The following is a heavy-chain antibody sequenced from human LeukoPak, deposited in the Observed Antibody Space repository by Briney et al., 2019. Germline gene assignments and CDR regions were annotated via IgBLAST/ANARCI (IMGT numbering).Heavy chain of an antibody. CDR2: ISSSSDHI. J-gene: IGHJ4*02. CDR1: GFTFSNYA. Sequence: GGSLRLSCVVSGFTFSNYAMSWVRQAPGKGLEWVSSISSSSDHIAYADSVKGRFSVSRDNAKNSLYLQVNSLRAEDTAVYYCARGVVPAAFDYWGQGTLVTVSS. D-gene: IGHD2-15*01. V-gene: IGHV3-21*01. CDR3: ARGVVPAAFDY.